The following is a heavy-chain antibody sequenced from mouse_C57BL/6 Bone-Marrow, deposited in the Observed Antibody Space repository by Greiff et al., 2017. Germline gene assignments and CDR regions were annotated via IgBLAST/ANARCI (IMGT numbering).Heavy chain of an antibody. D-gene: IGHD1-1*01. CDR2: INPDSSTI. Sequence: SAAAVDFSRYWMSWVRRAPGKGLEWIGEINPDSSTINYAPSLKDKFIISRDNAKNTLYLQMSKVRSEDTALYYCARRDYGSSHWYFDVWGTGTTVTVSS. J-gene: IGHJ1*03. CDR1: AVDFSRYW. CDR3: ARRDYGSSHWYFDV. V-gene: IGHV4-1*01.